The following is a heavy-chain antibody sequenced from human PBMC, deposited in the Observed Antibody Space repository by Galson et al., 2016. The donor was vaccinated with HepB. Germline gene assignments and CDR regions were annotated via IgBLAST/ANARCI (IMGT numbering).Heavy chain of an antibody. J-gene: IGHJ4*02. V-gene: IGHV3-74*01. CDR2: INSDGSST. D-gene: IGHD3-22*01. Sequence: LRLSCAASGLTFSRFWMHWVRQVPGKGLVWVSHINSDGSSTDYADSVKGRFTISRDNAKNTLYLQMDSLGAEDTAVYYCVTYYYDSGGYSYWGQGTLVTVAS. CDR1: GLTFSRFW. CDR3: VTYYYDSGGYSY.